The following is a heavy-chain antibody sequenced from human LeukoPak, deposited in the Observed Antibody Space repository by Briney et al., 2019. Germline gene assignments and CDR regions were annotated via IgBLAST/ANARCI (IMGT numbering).Heavy chain of an antibody. CDR3: AREGGPYRPLDY. V-gene: IGHV4-4*02. CDR2: VHLSGRT. Sequence: SETLSLTCTVSGGSISTTNWWTWVRQPPGEGLEWIGEVHLSGRTHYNPSLGSRVTMSVDMSENHISLRLTSVTAADTAVYYCAREGGPYRPLDYSGQGTLVTVSS. CDR1: GGSISTTNW. J-gene: IGHJ4*02.